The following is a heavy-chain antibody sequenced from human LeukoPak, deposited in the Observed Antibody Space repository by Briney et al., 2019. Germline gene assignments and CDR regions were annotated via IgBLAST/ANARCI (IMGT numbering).Heavy chain of an antibody. CDR1: GVALSNYY. CDR3: ARGRIGGPKAPFDY. J-gene: IGHJ4*02. D-gene: IGHD3-16*01. CDR2: IYGSGST. Sequence: SETLSLTCTVSGVALSNYYWSWIRQPPGKGLEWIGHIYGSGSTTYNPSLKRRVTISVDTSKTQFSLKLSSVTAADAAVYYCARGRIGGPKAPFDYWGQGTLVTVSS. V-gene: IGHV4-59*01.